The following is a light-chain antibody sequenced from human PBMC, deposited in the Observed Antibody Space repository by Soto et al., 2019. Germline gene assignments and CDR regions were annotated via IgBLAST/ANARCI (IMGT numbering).Light chain of an antibody. Sequence: DIQMTQSPSTLSASVGDRVTITCRASQSISSWLAWYQQKPGKAPKLLIYDASSLESGVQSRFSGSGSGTKFTLTIASLQPDDFATYYCQQYETFSGTFGPGTKVDI. J-gene: IGKJ1*01. V-gene: IGKV1-5*01. CDR2: DAS. CDR1: QSISSW. CDR3: QQYETFSGT.